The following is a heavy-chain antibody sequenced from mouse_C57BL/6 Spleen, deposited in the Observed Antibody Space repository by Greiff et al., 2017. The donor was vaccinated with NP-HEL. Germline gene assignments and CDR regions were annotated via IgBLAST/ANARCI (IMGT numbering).Heavy chain of an antibody. Sequence: DVQLVESGGGLVKPGGSLKLSCAASGFTFSDYGMHWVRQAPEKGLEWVAYISSGSSTIYYADTVKGRFTIFRDNAKNTLFLQMTSLRSEDTAMYYCASKGYAMDYWSQGTSVTVSS. J-gene: IGHJ4*01. V-gene: IGHV5-17*01. CDR1: GFTFSDYG. CDR3: ASKGYAMDY. CDR2: ISSGSSTI.